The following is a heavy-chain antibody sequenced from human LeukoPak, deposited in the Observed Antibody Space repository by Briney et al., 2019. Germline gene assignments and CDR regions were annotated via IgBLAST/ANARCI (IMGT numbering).Heavy chain of an antibody. CDR1: GFTWNIDW. CDR2: INRDGRNV. V-gene: IGHV3-74*03. Sequence: PGGSLRLSCAGPGFTWNIDWMHWVRQLPGKGLEWVSRINRDGRNVKYADSVKGRFTISRDNAKSTLYLQMNSLRAEDTAVYYCAKWGDYDVLTGYYVSDYWGQGTLVTVSS. D-gene: IGHD3-9*01. J-gene: IGHJ4*02. CDR3: AKWGDYDVLTGYYVSDY.